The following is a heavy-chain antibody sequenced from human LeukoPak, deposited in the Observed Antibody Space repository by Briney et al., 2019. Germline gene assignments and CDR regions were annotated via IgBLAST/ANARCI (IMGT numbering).Heavy chain of an antibody. CDR3: ARASGILDYYYYYMDV. D-gene: IGHD3-10*01. CDR1: GFTFGDYS. Sequence: PGGSLRLSCTASGFTFGDYSMSWVRQAPGKGLEWVSGINWNGGSTGYADSVKGRFTISRDNAKNSLYLQMNSLRAEDTALYHCARASGILDYYYYYMDVWGKGTTVTISS. CDR2: INWNGGST. J-gene: IGHJ6*03. V-gene: IGHV3-20*01.